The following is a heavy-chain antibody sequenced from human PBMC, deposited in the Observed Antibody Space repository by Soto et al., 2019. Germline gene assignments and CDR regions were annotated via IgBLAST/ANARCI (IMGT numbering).Heavy chain of an antibody. CDR2: TYWDDDK. D-gene: IGHD2-15*01. Sequence: QITLKESGPTLVKPTQTLTLTCTFSGFSLSTSGVGVGWIRQPPGKALEWLALTYWDDDKRYSPSLKSRLTITKDTSKNQVVLTMTNMDPVDTATYYCARTPMGYCSGGSCSPSNWFDPWGQGTLVTVSS. J-gene: IGHJ5*02. CDR1: GFSLSTSGVG. CDR3: ARTPMGYCSGGSCSPSNWFDP. V-gene: IGHV2-5*02.